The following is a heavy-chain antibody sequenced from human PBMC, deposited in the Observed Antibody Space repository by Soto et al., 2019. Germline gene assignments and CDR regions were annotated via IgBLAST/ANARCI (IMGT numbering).Heavy chain of an antibody. CDR3: SRESYGSGWYYVDY. CDR1: GYAFTGYY. D-gene: IGHD6-19*01. Sequence: GASVKVSCKASGYAFTGYYMHWVLEDTGQGLEWMGWINPNSGGTNYAQKFQGRVTMTRDTSISTAYMELSRLRSDDTAVYYGSRESYGSGWYYVDYWGQGTLFTVSS. CDR2: INPNSGGT. V-gene: IGHV1-2*03. J-gene: IGHJ4*02.